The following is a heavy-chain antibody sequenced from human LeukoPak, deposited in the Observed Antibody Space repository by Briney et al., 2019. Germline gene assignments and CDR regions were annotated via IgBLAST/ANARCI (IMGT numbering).Heavy chain of an antibody. D-gene: IGHD3-10*01. J-gene: IGHJ4*02. CDR1: GFTFSRYE. Sequence: PGGSLRLSCAASGFTFSRYEMNWVRQAPGKGLEWVSYISRSGDTIYFADSVKGRFTISRDNAKNSLYLQMNSLRAEDTAVYYCARDRGGITSDYWGQGTLVTVSS. CDR2: ISRSGDTI. V-gene: IGHV3-48*03. CDR3: ARDRGGITSDY.